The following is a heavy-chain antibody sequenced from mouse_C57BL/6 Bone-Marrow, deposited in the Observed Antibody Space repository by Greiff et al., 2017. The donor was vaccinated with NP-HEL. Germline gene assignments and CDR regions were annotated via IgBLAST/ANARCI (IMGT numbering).Heavy chain of an antibody. CDR1: GFNIKNTY. Sequence: VQLQQSVAELVRPGASVKFSCTASGFNIKNTYMHWVKQTPEQGLEWIGRIDPANGNTKYAPKVQGKVTITTDTSSNTAYLQLSSLTSEDTAIYDCARSQANRDVYWYFDVWGTGTTVTVSS. V-gene: IGHV14-3*01. J-gene: IGHJ1*03. CDR2: IDPANGNT. D-gene: IGHD4-1*01. CDR3: ARSQANRDVYWYFDV.